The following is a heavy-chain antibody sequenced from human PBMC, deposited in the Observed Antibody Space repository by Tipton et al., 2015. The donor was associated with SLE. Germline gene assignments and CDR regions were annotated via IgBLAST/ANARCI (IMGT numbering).Heavy chain of an antibody. CDR1: GFTFSNAW. D-gene: IGHD3-3*01. CDR3: ARGGGRLAPFDY. V-gene: IGHV3-15*01. CDR2: IKSKTDGGTT. J-gene: IGHJ4*02. Sequence: SLRLSCAASGFTFSNAWMSWVRQAPGKGLEWVGRIKSKTDGGTTDYAAPVKGRFTISRDDSKNTLYLQMNSLKTEDTAVYYCARGGGRLAPFDYWGQGTLVTVSS.